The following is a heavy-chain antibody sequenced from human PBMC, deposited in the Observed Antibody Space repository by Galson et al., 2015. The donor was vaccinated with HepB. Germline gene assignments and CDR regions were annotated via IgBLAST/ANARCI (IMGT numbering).Heavy chain of an antibody. J-gene: IGHJ4*02. V-gene: IGHV3-30*04. CDR3: ARVFVGATKGWIDY. Sequence: SLRLSCAASGFTFSSYAMHWVRQAPGKGLEWVAVIPYDGSNKYYADSVKGRFTISRDNSKNTLYLQMNSLRAEDTAVYYCARVFVGATKGWIDYWGQGTLVTVSS. CDR2: IPYDGSNK. D-gene: IGHD1-26*01. CDR1: GFTFSSYA.